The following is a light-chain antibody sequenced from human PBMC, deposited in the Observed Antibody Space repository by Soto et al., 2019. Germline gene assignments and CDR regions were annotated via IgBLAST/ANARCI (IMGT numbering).Light chain of an antibody. CDR3: QQSGYSPIT. J-gene: IGKJ5*01. Sequence: EVVLTPSPATLSLSPGERATLSCRASQSVSTYLAWYQQKPGQAPRLLIYDASNRATGIPARFSGSGSGTDFTLTIYRLEPEDFAVYYCQQSGYSPITFGQGTRLEI. CDR2: DAS. CDR1: QSVSTY. V-gene: IGKV3-11*01.